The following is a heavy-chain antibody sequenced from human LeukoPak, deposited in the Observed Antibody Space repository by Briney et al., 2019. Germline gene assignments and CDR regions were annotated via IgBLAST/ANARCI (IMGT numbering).Heavy chain of an antibody. J-gene: IGHJ4*02. V-gene: IGHV4-38-2*02. CDR3: ARVSSDVGGTTLVY. D-gene: IGHD5-12*01. CDR2: IYHSGLT. CDR1: GYSISNGLY. Sequence: SETLSLTCTVSGYSISNGLYWAWIRQPPGKGLEWIGSIYHSGLTYYNPSLESRVTISVATSVNQFSVKLTSVTAADTAVYYCARVSSDVGGTTLVYWGQGTLVSVSS.